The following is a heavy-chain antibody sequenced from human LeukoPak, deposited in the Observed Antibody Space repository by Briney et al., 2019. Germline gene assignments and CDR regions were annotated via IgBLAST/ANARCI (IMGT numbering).Heavy chain of an antibody. J-gene: IGHJ5*02. CDR2: INQAETEK. Sequence: GGSLRLSCAASGFSFSTAWLTWVRQAPGKGLEWVANINQAETEKYYVDSVKGRFTISRDNAKNSVYLQMNSLRAEDTAVYYCALYYYDSSGYYNWFDPWGQGTLVTVSS. D-gene: IGHD3-22*01. CDR1: GFSFSTAW. CDR3: ALYYYDSSGYYNWFDP. V-gene: IGHV3-7*03.